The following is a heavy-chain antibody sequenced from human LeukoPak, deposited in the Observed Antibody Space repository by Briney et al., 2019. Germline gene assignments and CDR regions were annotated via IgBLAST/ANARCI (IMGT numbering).Heavy chain of an antibody. CDR3: ARPYCGGDCLDAFDI. V-gene: IGHV4-34*01. Sequence: SETLSLTCTVYGGSFSGYYWSWIRQPPGKGLEWIGEINHSGSTNYNPSLKSRVTISVDTSKNQFSLKLSSVTAADTAVYYCARPYCGGDCLDAFDIWGQGTMVTVSS. D-gene: IGHD2-21*02. CDR1: GGSFSGYY. J-gene: IGHJ3*02. CDR2: INHSGST.